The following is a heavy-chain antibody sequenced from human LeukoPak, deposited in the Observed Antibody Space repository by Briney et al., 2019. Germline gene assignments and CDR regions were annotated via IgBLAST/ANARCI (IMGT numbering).Heavy chain of an antibody. CDR3: ATGEASGWTF. CDR2: INRGGSTK. Sequence: GGSLRLSCAASGVTFNSYWMRWVGQAPGKGREWVANINRGGSTKLYVDSVKGRFTISRDNANNSLYLQMNSLRAEDTAVYYCATGEASGWTFGGQGTLVTVSS. J-gene: IGHJ4*02. V-gene: IGHV3-7*05. CDR1: GVTFNSYW. D-gene: IGHD6-19*01.